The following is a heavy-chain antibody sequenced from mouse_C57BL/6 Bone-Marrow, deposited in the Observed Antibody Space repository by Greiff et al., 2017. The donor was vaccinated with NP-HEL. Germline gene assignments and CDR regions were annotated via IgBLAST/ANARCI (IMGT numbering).Heavy chain of an antibody. J-gene: IGHJ2*01. CDR1: GYTFTSYW. Sequence: QVQLQQPGAELVMPGASVKLSCKASGYTFTSYWMHWVKQRPGQGLEWIGEIDPSDSYTKYNQKFKGKSTLTVDKSSSTAYMQRSSLTSEDSAVYYWARGDSTVVATRGHYWGQGTTLTVSS. D-gene: IGHD1-1*01. CDR3: ARGDSTVVATRGHY. CDR2: IDPSDSYT. V-gene: IGHV1-69*01.